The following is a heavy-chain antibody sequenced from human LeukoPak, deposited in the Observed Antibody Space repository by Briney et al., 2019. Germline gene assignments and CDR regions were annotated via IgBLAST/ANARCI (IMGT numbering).Heavy chain of an antibody. D-gene: IGHD2-15*01. V-gene: IGHV3-23*01. CDR3: AKYCSGGNCYSGLY. CDR2: FSSSGGST. CDR1: GFTFSSYA. J-gene: IGHJ4*02. Sequence: GESLRLSCEASGFTFSSYAMTWVRQAPGKGLEWVSTFSSSGGSTYYADSVKGRFTISRDSSKNTLFLQMNSLRAEDTAVYYCAKYCSGGNCYSGLYWGQGTLVTVSS.